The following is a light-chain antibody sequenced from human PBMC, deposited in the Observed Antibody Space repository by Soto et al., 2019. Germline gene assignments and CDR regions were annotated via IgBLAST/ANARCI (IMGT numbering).Light chain of an antibody. V-gene: IGLV2-8*01. Sequence: QSALTQPPYASGSRGQSVTISCTGTSSDIGAYNYVSWYQQHPGKAPKLMIHEVSKRPSGVPDRFSGSKSGNTASLTVSGLQAEDEADYYCSSYAGSNDRWVFGGGTKVTDL. CDR1: SSDIGAYNY. CDR3: SSYAGSNDRWV. J-gene: IGLJ3*02. CDR2: EVS.